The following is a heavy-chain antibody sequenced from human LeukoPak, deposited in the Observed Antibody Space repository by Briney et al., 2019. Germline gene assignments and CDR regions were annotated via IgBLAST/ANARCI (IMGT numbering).Heavy chain of an antibody. D-gene: IGHD3-3*01. V-gene: IGHV4-30-4*01. J-gene: IGHJ5*02. CDR1: GGSINNYY. CDR3: ARDGGYDFWSGYYTKVYWFDP. CDR2: IYYSGST. Sequence: PSETLSLTCTVSGGSINNYYWSWIRQPPGKGLEWMGYIYYSGSTYYNPSLKSRVTISVDTSKNQFSLKLSSVTAADTAVYYCARDGGYDFWSGYYTKVYWFDPWGQGTLVTVSS.